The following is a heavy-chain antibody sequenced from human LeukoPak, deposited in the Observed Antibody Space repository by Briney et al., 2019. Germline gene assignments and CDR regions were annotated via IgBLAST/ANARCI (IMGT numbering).Heavy chain of an antibody. CDR3: ARGAPGLRDLPLFDY. CDR1: GFTFSTYW. D-gene: IGHD5-12*01. CDR2: IYHSGST. J-gene: IGHJ4*02. V-gene: IGHV4-38-2*01. Sequence: PGGSPRPSCAASGFTFSTYWMNWVRQAPGKGLEWIGSIYHSGSTYYNPSLKSRVTISVDTSKNQFSLKLSSVTAADTAVYYCARGAPGLRDLPLFDYWGQGTLVTVSS.